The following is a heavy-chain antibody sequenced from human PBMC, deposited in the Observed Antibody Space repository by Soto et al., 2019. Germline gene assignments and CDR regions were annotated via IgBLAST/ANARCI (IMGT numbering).Heavy chain of an antibody. CDR1: GFSLSDHY. V-gene: IGHV3-72*01. CDR3: ASTSRGDPRDFDY. Sequence: EVQLVESGGGLVQPGGSLRLSCEVSGFSLSDHYMDWVRQAPGKGLEWVARSRNRANSHTTEYAASVKGRFTISRDDSKNSLYLQMNSLKTEDTAVYYCASTSRGDPRDFDYWGQGTLVTVSS. J-gene: IGHJ4*02. D-gene: IGHD3-16*01. CDR2: SRNRANSHTT.